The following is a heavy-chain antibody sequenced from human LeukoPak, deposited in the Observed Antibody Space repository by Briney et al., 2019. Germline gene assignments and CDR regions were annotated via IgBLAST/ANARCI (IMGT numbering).Heavy chain of an antibody. J-gene: IGHJ4*02. V-gene: IGHV3-30*03. CDR2: ISSDGSNK. CDR3: ARDCCGEWYYFDS. Sequence: PGGSLRLSCAASGFTFSSYGMHWVRQAPGKGLEWVAVISSDGSNKHYADSVKGRFTISRDNSKNTLYLQMNSLRVEDTAVYYCARDCCGEWYYFDSWGQGTLVTVSS. CDR1: GFTFSSYG. D-gene: IGHD3-10*01.